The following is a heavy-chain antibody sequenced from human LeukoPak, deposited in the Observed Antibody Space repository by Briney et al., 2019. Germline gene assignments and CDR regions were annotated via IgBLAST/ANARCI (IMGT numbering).Heavy chain of an antibody. J-gene: IGHJ4*02. V-gene: IGHV1-2*02. Sequence: ASVKVSCKASGYTFTGYYMHWVRQAPGQGLEWMGWINPNSGGTNYAQKFQGRVTMTRDTSISIAYMELSRLRSDDTAVYYCARDAAMVRGVISAVDYWGQGTLVTVSS. CDR1: GYTFTGYY. D-gene: IGHD3-10*01. CDR2: INPNSGGT. CDR3: ARDAAMVRGVISAVDY.